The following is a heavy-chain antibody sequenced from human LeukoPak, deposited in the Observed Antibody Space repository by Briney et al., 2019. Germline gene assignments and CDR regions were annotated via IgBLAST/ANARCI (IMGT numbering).Heavy chain of an antibody. CDR2: IIPIFGTA. J-gene: IGHJ4*02. D-gene: IGHD2-2*02. V-gene: IGHV1-69*01. CDR1: GGTFSSYA. CDR3: AYCSSTSCYKGAYYFDY. Sequence: SVKVSCKASGGTFSSYAISWVRQAPGQGLEWMGGIIPIFGTANYAQKFQGRVTITADESTSTAYMELSSLRSEDTAVYYSAYCSSTSCYKGAYYFDYWGQGTLVTVSS.